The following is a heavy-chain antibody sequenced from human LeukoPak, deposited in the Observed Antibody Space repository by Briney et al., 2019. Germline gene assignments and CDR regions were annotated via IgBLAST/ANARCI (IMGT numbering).Heavy chain of an antibody. CDR3: ARVTGGKYCSTTSCYMRGWFDP. J-gene: IGHJ5*02. CDR2: IIPVFGTS. Sequence: SVKVSCKASGYTFTGYYMHWVRQAPGQGLEWMGGIIPVFGTSNYAQKFQGRVTITADESTRTAYMVLSSLRSEDTATYYCARVTGGKYCSTTSCYMRGWFDPWGQGTLVTVSS. V-gene: IGHV1-69*13. CDR1: GYTFTGYY. D-gene: IGHD2-2*02.